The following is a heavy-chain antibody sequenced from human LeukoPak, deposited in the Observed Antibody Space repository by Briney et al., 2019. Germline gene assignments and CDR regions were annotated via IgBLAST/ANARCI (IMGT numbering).Heavy chain of an antibody. CDR2: INHSGRI. CDR3: ARARSGKWGFDY. Sequence: KPSETLSLTCTVYGGSFSGYYWSWIRQPPGRGLEWIGEINHSGRINYNPSLKSRVTISVDTSKNQFSLKLSSVTAADTAVYYCARARSGKWGFDYWGQGTLVTVSS. D-gene: IGHD1-26*01. CDR1: GGSFSGYY. V-gene: IGHV4-34*01. J-gene: IGHJ4*02.